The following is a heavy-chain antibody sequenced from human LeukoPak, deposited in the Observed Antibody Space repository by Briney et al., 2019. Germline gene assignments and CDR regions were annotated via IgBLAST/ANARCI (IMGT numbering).Heavy chain of an antibody. D-gene: IGHD2-2*01. CDR3: ARDRYYCSSTSCYTRNNFDY. Sequence: ASVKVSCKASGYTFTSYAMHWVRQAPGQRLEWMGWINAGNGNTKYSQEFQGRVTITRDTSASTAYMELSSLRSEDMAVYYCARDRYYCSSTSCYTRNNFDYWGQGTLVTVSS. CDR1: GYTFTSYA. V-gene: IGHV1-3*03. J-gene: IGHJ4*02. CDR2: INAGNGNT.